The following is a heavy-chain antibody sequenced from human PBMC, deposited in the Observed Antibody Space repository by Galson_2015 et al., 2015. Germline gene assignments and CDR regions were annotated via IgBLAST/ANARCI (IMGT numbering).Heavy chain of an antibody. CDR2: IYYSGST. CDR3: AREVIGYHFDY. D-gene: IGHD3-16*02. Sequence: TLSLTCTVSGGSIRSGRYFWGWIRQPPGKGLEWIGSIYYSGSTYYNPSLKSRVTISVDTSKNQFSLKLSSVTAADTAVYYRAREVIGYHFDYWGQGTLVTVSS. CDR1: GGSIRSGRYF. J-gene: IGHJ4*02. V-gene: IGHV4-39*02.